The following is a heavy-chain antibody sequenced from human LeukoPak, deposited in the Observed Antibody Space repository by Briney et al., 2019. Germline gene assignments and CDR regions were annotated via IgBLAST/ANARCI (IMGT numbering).Heavy chain of an antibody. CDR1: GFTFSSYS. Sequence: GGSLRLSCAAPGFTFSSYSMNWVRQAPGKGLEWVSYISSSSSTIYYADSVKGRFTISRDNAKNSLYLQMNSLRAEDTAVYYCARDQPMNYYYDSSGPGGYWGQGTLVTVSS. D-gene: IGHD3-22*01. J-gene: IGHJ4*02. V-gene: IGHV3-48*01. CDR2: ISSSSSTI. CDR3: ARDQPMNYYYDSSGPGGY.